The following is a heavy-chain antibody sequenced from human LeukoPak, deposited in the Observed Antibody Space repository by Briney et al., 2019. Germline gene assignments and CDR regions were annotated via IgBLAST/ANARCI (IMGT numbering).Heavy chain of an antibody. J-gene: IGHJ6*02. CDR3: ARDRGQSSSWSRPGNAYYGMDV. Sequence: GGSLRLSRAASGFTFSSYSMNWVRQAPGKGLEWVSSISSSSSYIYYADSVKGRFTISRDNAKNSLYLQMNSLRAEDTAVYYCARDRGQSSSWSRPGNAYYGMDVWGQGTTVTVSS. V-gene: IGHV3-21*01. D-gene: IGHD6-13*01. CDR2: ISSSSSYI. CDR1: GFTFSSYS.